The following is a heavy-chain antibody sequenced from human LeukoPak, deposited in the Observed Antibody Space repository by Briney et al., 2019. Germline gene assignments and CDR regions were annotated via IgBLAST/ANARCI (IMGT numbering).Heavy chain of an antibody. CDR2: INPNSGGT. V-gene: IGHV1-2*02. Sequence: GASVKVSCKASGYTFTGYYMHWVRQAPGQGLEWMGWINPNSGGTNYAQKFQGRVTMTRDTSTSTVYMELSSLRSEDTAVYYCARGRPTIGDAFDIWGQGTMVTVSS. D-gene: IGHD2-2*01. CDR1: GYTFTGYY. CDR3: ARGRPTIGDAFDI. J-gene: IGHJ3*02.